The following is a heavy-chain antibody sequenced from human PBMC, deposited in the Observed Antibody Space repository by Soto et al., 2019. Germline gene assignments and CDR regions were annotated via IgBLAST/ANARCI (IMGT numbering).Heavy chain of an antibody. J-gene: IGHJ6*02. D-gene: IGHD4-4*01. Sequence: SETLSLTCTVSGGSISSYYWSWIRQPPGKGLEWIGYIYYSGSTNYNPSLKSRVTISVDTSKNQFSLKRSSVTAADTAVYYCASSVTTYYYYGVDVWGQGTTVTVSS. V-gene: IGHV4-59*01. CDR3: ASSVTTYYYYGVDV. CDR2: IYYSGST. CDR1: GGSISSYY.